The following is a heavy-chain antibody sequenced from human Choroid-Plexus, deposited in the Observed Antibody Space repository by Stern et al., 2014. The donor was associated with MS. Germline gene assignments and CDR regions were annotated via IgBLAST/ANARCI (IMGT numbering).Heavy chain of an antibody. CDR3: AKDRQYWTYF. V-gene: IGHV3-30*18. D-gene: IGHD2-8*02. J-gene: IGHJ2*01. Sequence: VQLVESGGGVVQPGRPLGLSCVASGFTLGSCAMHWVRQAPGKGLEWVAGVSYDGSNKYYADSVKGRFTISRDNSQNTLYMQMSSLRPEDTAVYYCAKDRQYWTYF. CDR1: GFTLGSCA. CDR2: VSYDGSNK.